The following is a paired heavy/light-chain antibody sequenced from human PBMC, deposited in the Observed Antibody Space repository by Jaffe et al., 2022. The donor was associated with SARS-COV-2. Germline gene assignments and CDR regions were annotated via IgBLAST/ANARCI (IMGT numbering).Heavy chain of an antibody. V-gene: IGHV3-7*01. Sequence: EVQLVESGGGLVQPGGSLRLSCAASGFTFSSYWMSWVRQAPGKGLEWVANIKQDGSEKYYVDSVKGRFTISRDNAKNSLYLQMNSLRAEDTAVYYCARIDRVAPYYYYYYGMDVWGQGTTVTVSS. J-gene: IGHJ6*02. CDR1: GFTFSSYW. CDR3: ARIDRVAPYYYYYYGMDV. D-gene: IGHD5-12*01. CDR2: IKQDGSEK.
Light chain of an antibody. V-gene: IGKV1-9*01. Sequence: DIQLTQSPSFLSASVGDRVTITCRASQGISSYLAWYQQKPGKAPKLLIYAASTLQSGVPSRFSGSGSGTEFTLTISSLQPEDFATYYCQQLNSYNTFGQGTKLEIK. CDR3: QQLNSYNT. J-gene: IGKJ2*01. CDR2: AAS. CDR1: QGISSY.